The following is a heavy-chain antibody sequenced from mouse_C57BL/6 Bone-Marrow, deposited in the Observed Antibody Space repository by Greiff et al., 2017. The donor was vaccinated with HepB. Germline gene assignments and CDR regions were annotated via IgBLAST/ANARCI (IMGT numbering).Heavy chain of an antibody. V-gene: IGHV1-47*01. CDR1: GYTFTTYP. J-gene: IGHJ3*01. Sequence: LVESGAELVKPGASVKMSCKASGYTFTTYPIEWMKQNHGKSLEWIGNFHPYNDDTKYNEKFKGKATLTVEKSSSTVYLELSRLTSDDSAVYYCARGGLLNWVFAYWGQGTLVTVSA. CDR2: FHPYNDDT. D-gene: IGHD2-3*01. CDR3: ARGGLLNWVFAY.